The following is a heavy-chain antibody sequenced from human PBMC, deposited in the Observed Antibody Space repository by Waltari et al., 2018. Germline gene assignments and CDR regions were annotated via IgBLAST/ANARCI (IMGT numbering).Heavy chain of an antibody. Sequence: QVQLVESGGGLVKPGGSLRLSCGASGFTFSDYYISWIRQAPGKGLEWVSYISSSSSYTNYADSVKGRFTISRDNAKNSLYLQMNSLRAEDTAVYYCARGDYDILTGPPDAFDIWGQGTMVTVSS. J-gene: IGHJ3*02. CDR1: GFTFSDYY. CDR2: ISSSSSYT. D-gene: IGHD3-9*01. CDR3: ARGDYDILTGPPDAFDI. V-gene: IGHV3-11*06.